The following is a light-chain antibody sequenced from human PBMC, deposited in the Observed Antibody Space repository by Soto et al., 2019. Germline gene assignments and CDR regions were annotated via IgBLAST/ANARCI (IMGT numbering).Light chain of an antibody. CDR2: GAS. CDR3: QQYNSYSGLT. V-gene: IGKV1-5*03. Sequence: DIQMTQSPSTLSASVGDRVTITCRSSQSISSWLAWYQQKPGKAPKLLIYGASSLDSGVPSRFSGSGSGTEFTLTISILQPDDFATYYCQQYNSYSGLTFGGGTKVEIK. CDR1: QSISSW. J-gene: IGKJ4*01.